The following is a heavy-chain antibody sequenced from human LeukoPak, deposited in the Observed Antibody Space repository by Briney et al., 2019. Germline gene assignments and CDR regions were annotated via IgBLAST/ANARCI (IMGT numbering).Heavy chain of an antibody. CDR1: GFTFSNAW. CDR2: ISSSSSYT. CDR3: ARGKRNVGIAVAGFDY. Sequence: GGSLRLSCAASGFTFSNAWMSWVRQAPGKGLEWVSYISSSSSYTNYADSVKGRFTISRDNAKNSLYLQMNSLRAEDTAVYYCARGKRNVGIAVAGFDYWGQGTLVTVSS. J-gene: IGHJ4*02. D-gene: IGHD6-19*01. V-gene: IGHV3-11*06.